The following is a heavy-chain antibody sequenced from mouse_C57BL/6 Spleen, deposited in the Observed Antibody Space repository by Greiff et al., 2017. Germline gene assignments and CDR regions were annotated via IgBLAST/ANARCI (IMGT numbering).Heavy chain of an antibody. CDR2: ISNGGGST. Sequence: EVKLMESGGGLVQPGGSLKLSCAASGFTFSDYYMYWVRQTPGKRLEWVAYISNGGGSTYYPDTVKGRFTISRDNAKNTLYLQMSRLKSEDTAMYYCARQDGYYWYFDVWGTGTTVTVSS. J-gene: IGHJ1*03. D-gene: IGHD2-3*01. CDR3: ARQDGYYWYFDV. V-gene: IGHV5-12*01. CDR1: GFTFSDYY.